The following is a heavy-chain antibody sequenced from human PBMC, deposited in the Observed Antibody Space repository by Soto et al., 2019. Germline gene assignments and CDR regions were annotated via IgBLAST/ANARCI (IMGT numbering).Heavy chain of an antibody. CDR1: GGTFSSYA. J-gene: IGHJ5*02. V-gene: IGHV1-69*01. D-gene: IGHD3-10*01. CDR3: ARVTSMVRGVIDNWFDP. CDR2: IIPMYGPA. Sequence: QVPLVQSGAEVKKPGSSVTVSCKASGGTFSSYAIHWVRQAPGQGLEWMGGIIPMYGPAKYAPRFQGRVTITADDSTTTVDMELTSLPSQDTAVYYFARVTSMVRGVIDNWFDPWGHGTLVTVSS.